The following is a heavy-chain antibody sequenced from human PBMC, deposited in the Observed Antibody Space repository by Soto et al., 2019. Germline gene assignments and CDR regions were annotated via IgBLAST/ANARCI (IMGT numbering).Heavy chain of an antibody. Sequence: GASVKVSCKASGYTFTSYGISWVRQAPGQGLEGMGWISAYNGNTNYAQKLQGRVTMTTDTSTSTAYMELRSLRSDDTAVYYCARDNLFIAVAGNFDYWGQGTLVTVSS. D-gene: IGHD6-19*01. J-gene: IGHJ4*02. CDR2: ISAYNGNT. V-gene: IGHV1-18*01. CDR1: GYTFTSYG. CDR3: ARDNLFIAVAGNFDY.